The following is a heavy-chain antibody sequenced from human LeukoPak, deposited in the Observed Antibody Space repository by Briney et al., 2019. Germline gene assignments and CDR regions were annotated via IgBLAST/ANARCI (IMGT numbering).Heavy chain of an antibody. V-gene: IGHV3-53*05. CDR2: IYSGGST. D-gene: IGHD1-26*01. CDR3: ARDGPILPLDV. CDR1: GFTFSSYA. Sequence: PGGSLRLSCAASGFTFSSYAMSWVRQAPGKGLEWVSVIYSGGSTYYADSVKGRFTISRDNSKNTLYLQMNSLRAEDTAVYYCARDGPILPLDVWGQGTTVTVSS. J-gene: IGHJ6*02.